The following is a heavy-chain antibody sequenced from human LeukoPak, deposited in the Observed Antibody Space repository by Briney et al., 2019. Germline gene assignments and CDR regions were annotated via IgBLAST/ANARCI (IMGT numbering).Heavy chain of an antibody. CDR3: ARGRFDY. CDR2: ISSNGGNT. V-gene: IGHV3-64*01. CDR1: GFTFSNYA. Sequence: GGSLRLSCAASGFTFSNYAMHWVRQAPGKGLGYVSAISSNGGNTYYANSVKGRFTIARDNSKNTVDLQMGSLRAEDTAVYYCARGRFDYWGQGTLVTVSS. D-gene: IGHD3-10*01. J-gene: IGHJ4*02.